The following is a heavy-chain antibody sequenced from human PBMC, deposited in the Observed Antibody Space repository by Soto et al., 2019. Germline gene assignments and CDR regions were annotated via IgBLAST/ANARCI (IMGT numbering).Heavy chain of an antibody. V-gene: IGHV3-7*03. J-gene: IGHJ4*02. CDR3: ARTGRSGYDLRYY. CDR1: GFTFSSYW. D-gene: IGHD5-12*01. Sequence: SLRLSCAASGFTFSSYWMSWVRQAPGKGLEWVANIKQDGSEKYYVDSVKGRFTISRDNAKNSLYLQMNSLRAEDTAVYYCARTGRSGYDLRYYWGQGTLVTVSS. CDR2: IKQDGSEK.